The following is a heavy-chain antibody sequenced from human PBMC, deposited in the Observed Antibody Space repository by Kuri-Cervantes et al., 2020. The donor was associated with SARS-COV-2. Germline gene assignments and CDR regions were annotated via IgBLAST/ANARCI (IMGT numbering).Heavy chain of an antibody. Sequence: ESLKISCAASGFTFSDYYMSWIRQPPGKGLGWIGYIYYSGSTNYNPSLKSRVTISVDTSKNQFSLKLSSVTAADTAVYYCARGDRWLQFFFFDYWGQGTLVTVSS. D-gene: IGHD5-24*01. CDR1: GFTFSDYY. J-gene: IGHJ4*02. CDR2: IYYSGST. V-gene: IGHV4-59*01. CDR3: ARGDRWLQFFFFDY.